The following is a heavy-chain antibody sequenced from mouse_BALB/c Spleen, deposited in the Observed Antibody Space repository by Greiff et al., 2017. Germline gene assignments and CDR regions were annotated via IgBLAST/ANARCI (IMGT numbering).Heavy chain of an antibody. CDR1: GFTFSDYY. CDR2: ISDGGSYT. Sequence: EVKLVESGGGLVKPGGSLKLSCAASGFTFSDYYMYWVRQTPEKRLEWVATISDGGSYTYYPDSVKGRFTISRDNAKNNLYLQMSSLKSEDTAMYYCARGLITTSSYVGAMDYWGQGTSVTVSS. J-gene: IGHJ4*01. V-gene: IGHV5-4*02. CDR3: ARGLITTSSYVGAMDY. D-gene: IGHD1-1*01.